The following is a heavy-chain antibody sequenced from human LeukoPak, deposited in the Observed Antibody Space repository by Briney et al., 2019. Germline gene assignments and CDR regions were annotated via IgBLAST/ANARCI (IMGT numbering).Heavy chain of an antibody. CDR3: ARQAKAVVQYIDFDF. J-gene: IGHJ4*02. Sequence: PSETLSLTCTVSGGSISSSGSHWGWIRQPPGKGLEWIGTIYYSGSAYYTPFLKSRVTISVDTSKNQFSLNLRSVTATDTAVYYCARQAKAVVQYIDFDFWGQGTLVTVSS. D-gene: IGHD2-21*01. V-gene: IGHV4-39*01. CDR2: IYYSGSA. CDR1: GGSISSSGSH.